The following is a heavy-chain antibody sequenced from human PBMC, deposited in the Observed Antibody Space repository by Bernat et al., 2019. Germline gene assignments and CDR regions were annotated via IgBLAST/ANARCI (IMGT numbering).Heavy chain of an antibody. V-gene: IGHV4-39*01. J-gene: IGHJ4*02. CDR2: IYYSGST. CDR1: GGSISSSSYY. CDR3: ATNSRELTTVTYFDY. D-gene: IGHD4-11*01. Sequence: QLQLQESDPGLVKPSETLSLTCTVSGGSISSSSYYWGWIRQPPGKGLEWIGSIYYSGSTYYNPSLKSRVTISVDTSKNQFSLKLSSVTAADTAVYYCATNSRELTTVTYFDYWGQGTLVTVSS.